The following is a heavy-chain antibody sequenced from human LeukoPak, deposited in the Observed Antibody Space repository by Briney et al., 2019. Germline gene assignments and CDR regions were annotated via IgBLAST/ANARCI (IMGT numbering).Heavy chain of an antibody. J-gene: IGHJ4*02. CDR2: ISSSGSTI. D-gene: IGHD3-10*01. CDR3: AREDVYYYGSGSYFDY. Sequence: GGSLRLSCAASGFTFSSYEMNWVRQAPGKGLEWVSYISSSGSTIYYADSVKGRFTISRDNAKNSLYLQMNSLRAEDTAVYYCAREDVYYYGSGSYFDYWGQGTLVTVSS. CDR1: GFTFSSYE. V-gene: IGHV3-48*03.